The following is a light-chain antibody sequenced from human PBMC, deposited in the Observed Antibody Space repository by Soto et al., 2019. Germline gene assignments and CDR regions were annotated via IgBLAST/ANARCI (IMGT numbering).Light chain of an antibody. CDR3: QTWGTGIDVV. Sequence: QSVLTQSPSASASLGASVKLTCTLSSGHSSYAIAWHQQQPEKGPRYLMKLNSDGSHSKGDGIPDRFSGSSSGAERYLPISSLQSEDEADYYCQTWGTGIDVVFGGGTQLTVL. CDR1: SGHSSYA. V-gene: IGLV4-69*01. CDR2: LNSDGSH. J-gene: IGLJ2*01.